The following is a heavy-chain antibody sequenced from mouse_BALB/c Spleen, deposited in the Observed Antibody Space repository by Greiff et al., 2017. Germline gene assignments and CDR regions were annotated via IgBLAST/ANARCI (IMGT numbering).Heavy chain of an antibody. J-gene: IGHJ4*01. CDR2: ISNGGGST. Sequence: EVHLVESGGGLVQPGGSLKLSCAASGFTFGSYTMSWVRQTPEKRLEWVAYISNGGGSTYYPDTVKGRFTISRDNAKNTLYLQMSSLKSEDTAMYYCARHNYRYAMDYWGQGTSVTVSS. CDR1: GFTFGSYT. D-gene: IGHD2-14*01. V-gene: IGHV5-12-2*01. CDR3: ARHNYRYAMDY.